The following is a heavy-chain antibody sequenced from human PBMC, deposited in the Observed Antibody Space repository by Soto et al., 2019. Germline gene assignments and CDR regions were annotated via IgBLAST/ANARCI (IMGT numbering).Heavy chain of an antibody. CDR2: INHSGST. J-gene: IGHJ6*02. Sequence: SETLSLTCAVYGGSFSGYYWSWIRQPPGKWLEWIGEINHSGSTNYNPSLKSRVTISVDTSKNQFSLKLSSVTAADTAVYYCASLGYYDSSGYNHYYYYGMDVWGQGXTVTVSS. V-gene: IGHV4-34*01. CDR3: ASLGYYDSSGYNHYYYYGMDV. D-gene: IGHD3-22*01. CDR1: GGSFSGYY.